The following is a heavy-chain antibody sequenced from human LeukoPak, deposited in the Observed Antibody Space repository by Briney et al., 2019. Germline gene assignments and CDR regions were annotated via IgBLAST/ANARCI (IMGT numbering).Heavy chain of an antibody. D-gene: IGHD1-26*01. V-gene: IGHV5-51*01. CDR1: GYSFTSYW. CDR2: IYPGDSDT. Sequence: SGESLKISCKGSGYSFTSYWIGWVRQMPGKGLEWMGIIYPGDSDTRYSPSFQGQVTISADKSISTAYLQWSSLKASDTAMYYCARLNSGSYPERYYYYYYGMDVWGQGTTVTVSS. J-gene: IGHJ6*02. CDR3: ARLNSGSYPERYYYYYYGMDV.